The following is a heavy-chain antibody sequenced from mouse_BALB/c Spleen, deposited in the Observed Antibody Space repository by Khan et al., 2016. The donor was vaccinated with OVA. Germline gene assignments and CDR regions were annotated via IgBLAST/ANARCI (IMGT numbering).Heavy chain of an antibody. CDR3: AGSARINY. V-gene: IGHV3-1*02. Sequence: VQLKESGPGLVKPSQSLYLTCTVTGYSITSGYGWSWIRQFPGNKLEWMGYITYSGNTKYNPTLKGRISITLDTSNNPSFLQLNSVTNEDTATYNCAGSARINYWGEGTTLTVSS. CDR2: ITYSGNT. J-gene: IGHJ2*01. CDR1: GYSITSGYG.